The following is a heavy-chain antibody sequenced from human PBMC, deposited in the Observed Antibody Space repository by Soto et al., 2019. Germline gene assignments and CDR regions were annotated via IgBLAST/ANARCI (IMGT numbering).Heavy chain of an antibody. CDR2: TYYRSKWFN. Sequence: SQTLSLTCAISGDSVSSNSAAWSWIRQSPSRGLEWLGRTYYRSKWFNHYAVSMQGRITINPDTSKNQFSLQLNSVTPEDTAVYYCARSGIGGPLDYWGKGTVVTVSS. J-gene: IGHJ4*02. D-gene: IGHD3-10*01. V-gene: IGHV6-1*01. CDR3: ARSGIGGPLDY. CDR1: GDSVSSNSAA.